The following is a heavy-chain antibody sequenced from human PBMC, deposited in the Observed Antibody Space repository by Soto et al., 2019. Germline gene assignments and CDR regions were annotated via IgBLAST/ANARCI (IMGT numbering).Heavy chain of an antibody. Sequence: QVQLQESGPGLVKPSGILSLTCAVSGDSINNGHWWSWVRQPPGKGLEWIGEIYHSGSTNYSPSRKSRVTISGDQSKNLFSVRLSSVTAADTAIYYCARAGTWFGDPSGIDYWGQGTLVSVSS. D-gene: IGHD3-10*01. J-gene: IGHJ4*02. V-gene: IGHV4-4*02. CDR2: IYHSGST. CDR1: GDSINNGHW. CDR3: ARAGTWFGDPSGIDY.